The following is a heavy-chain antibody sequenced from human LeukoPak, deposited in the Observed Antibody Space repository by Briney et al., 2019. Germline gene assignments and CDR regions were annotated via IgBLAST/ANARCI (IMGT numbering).Heavy chain of an antibody. CDR1: GGTFRLYA. D-gene: IGHD6-19*01. Sequence: ASVKVSCKASGGTFRLYAISWVRQAPGQGLEWIGGIITISGTTNYAQKFQGTVTITADESTTTSNKELNCMRSEDTGVYYCARERYSSGWYLVDYWGQGTLVTVSS. CDR2: IITISGTT. CDR3: ARERYSSGWYLVDY. J-gene: IGHJ4*02. V-gene: IGHV1-69*19.